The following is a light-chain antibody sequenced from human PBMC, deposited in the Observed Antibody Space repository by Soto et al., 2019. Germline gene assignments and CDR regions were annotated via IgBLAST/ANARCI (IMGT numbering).Light chain of an antibody. Sequence: DIVMTQSPLSLPVTPGEPASISCRSSQSLLHSDGRNYVDWYLQRPGQSPQLLIYLGSLRASGVPDRFSGSGSGTDFTLRISRVEAEDFGVYYCMQVPLTPPYRFGQGTKLEIK. CDR2: LGS. CDR3: MQVPLTPPYR. CDR1: QSLLHSDGRNY. J-gene: IGKJ2*03. V-gene: IGKV2-28*01.